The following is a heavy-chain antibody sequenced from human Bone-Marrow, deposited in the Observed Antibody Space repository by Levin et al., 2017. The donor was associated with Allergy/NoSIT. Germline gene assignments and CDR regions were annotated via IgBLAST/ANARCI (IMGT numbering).Heavy chain of an antibody. J-gene: IGHJ2*01. CDR3: ARDRIDTPMTRYFDL. V-gene: IGHV1-69*08. CDR2: IIPIIDKA. D-gene: IGHD5-18*01. CDR1: GGTFSGST. Sequence: SVKVSCKAYGGTFSGSTVSWVRQAPGKGLEWMGRIIPIIDKANYAQKFQGRVTITADRSTSSAFMELSSLRSEDTAVYYCARDRIDTPMTRYFDLWGRGTLVTVSS.